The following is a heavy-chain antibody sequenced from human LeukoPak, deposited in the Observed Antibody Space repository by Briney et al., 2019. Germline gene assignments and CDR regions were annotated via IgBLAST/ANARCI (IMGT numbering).Heavy chain of an antibody. CDR3: ARMTPYYYYYGMDV. V-gene: IGHV3-21*01. CDR2: ISSSSSYI. CDR1: GFTFSIYS. Sequence: PGGSLRLSCAASGFTFSIYSMNWVRQAPGKGLEWVSSISSSSSYIYYADSVKGRFTISRDNAKNSLYLQMNSLRAEDTAVYYCARMTPYYYYYGMDVWGQGTTVTVSS. J-gene: IGHJ6*02.